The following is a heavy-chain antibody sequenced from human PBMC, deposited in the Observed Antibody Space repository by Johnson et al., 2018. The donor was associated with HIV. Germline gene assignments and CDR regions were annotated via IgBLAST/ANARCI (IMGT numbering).Heavy chain of an antibody. J-gene: IGHJ3*02. CDR2: ISTSGSTL. CDR3: ARDYLVGPTGGYI. V-gene: IGHV3-11*04. Sequence: QVQLVESGGGLVQPGGSLRLSCAASGFTFSDYYMSWIRQAPGKGLEWVSYISTSGSTLYYADSVKGRFTISRDNAKNSRSLQMNSLRAEDTAVYYCARDYLVGPTGGYIWGQGTMVTVSS. D-gene: IGHD1-26*01. CDR1: GFTFSDYY.